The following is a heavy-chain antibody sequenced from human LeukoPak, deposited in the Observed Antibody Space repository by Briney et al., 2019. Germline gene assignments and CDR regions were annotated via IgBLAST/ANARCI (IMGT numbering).Heavy chain of an antibody. Sequence: GGSLTLSCAASGFTFSSYAMSWVRQAPEKGLEWVSAISATGGSTYHADSVKGRFTIFRDNSKNTVNLQMNSLRGEDTAVYYCVKVGGSGYYPDIWGQGTMVTVSS. D-gene: IGHD3-22*01. CDR2: ISATGGST. V-gene: IGHV3-23*01. J-gene: IGHJ3*02. CDR3: VKVGGSGYYPDI. CDR1: GFTFSSYA.